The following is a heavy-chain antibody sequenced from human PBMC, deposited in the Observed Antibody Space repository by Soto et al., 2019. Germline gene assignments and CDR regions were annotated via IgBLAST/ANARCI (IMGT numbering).Heavy chain of an antibody. V-gene: IGHV4-31*03. Sequence: QEQLQESGPGLVKPSQTLSLTCTVSGGSISSGGYYWSWIRQHPGKGLEWIGYIYYSGSTYYNPSLKSRVTISVDTSKNQFSLKLSSVTAADTAVYYCAREEGGGYDHRWFDPWGQGTLVTVSS. D-gene: IGHD5-12*01. CDR3: AREEGGGYDHRWFDP. CDR2: IYYSGST. CDR1: GGSISSGGYY. J-gene: IGHJ5*02.